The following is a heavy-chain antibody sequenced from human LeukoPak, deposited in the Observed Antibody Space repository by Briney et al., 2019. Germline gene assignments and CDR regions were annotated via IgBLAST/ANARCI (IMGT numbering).Heavy chain of an antibody. V-gene: IGHV3-30*02. CDR1: GFTFSSCG. J-gene: IGHJ5*02. CDR2: IRYDGSNK. Sequence: GGSLRLSCAASGFTFSSCGMHWVRQAPGKGLAWVAFIRYDGSNKYYADSVKGRFTISRDNSKNTLYLQMNSLRAEDTAVYYCAKDPSIAVAGTFDPWGQGTLVTVSS. D-gene: IGHD6-19*01. CDR3: AKDPSIAVAGTFDP.